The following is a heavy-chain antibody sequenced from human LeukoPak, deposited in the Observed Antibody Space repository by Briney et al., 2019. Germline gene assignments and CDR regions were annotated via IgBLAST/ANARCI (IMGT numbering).Heavy chain of an antibody. CDR2: VSSSSSYI. J-gene: IGHJ3*02. D-gene: IGHD7-27*01. CDR1: GFTFSSYS. V-gene: IGHV3-21*01. Sequence: GGSLRLSCAASGFTFSSYSMNWVRQAPGKGLEWVSSVSSSSSYIYYADSVKGRFTISRDNAKNSLYPQMNSLRAEDTAVYYCARDFVTGDDAFDIWGQGTMVTVSS. CDR3: ARDFVTGDDAFDI.